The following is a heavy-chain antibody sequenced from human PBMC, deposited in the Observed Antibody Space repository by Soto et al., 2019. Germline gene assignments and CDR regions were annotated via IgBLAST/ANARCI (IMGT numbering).Heavy chain of an antibody. Sequence: SVKVSCKASGGTFSSYAISWVRQAPGQGLEWMGGIIPIFGTANYAQKFQGRVTITADESTSTAYMELSSLRSEDTAVYYCARDGCGGDCYYYYGMDVWGQGTTVTVSS. CDR3: ARDGCGGDCYYYYGMDV. CDR1: GGTFSSYA. V-gene: IGHV1-69*13. J-gene: IGHJ6*02. D-gene: IGHD2-21*02. CDR2: IIPIFGTA.